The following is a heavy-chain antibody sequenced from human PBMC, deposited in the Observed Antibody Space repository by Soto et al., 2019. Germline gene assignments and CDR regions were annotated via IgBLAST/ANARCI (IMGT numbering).Heavy chain of an antibody. CDR2: IAFDGGRQ. CDR1: GFTFSRYG. CDR3: ATDLGGEGNSVY. V-gene: IGHV3-30*03. J-gene: IGHJ4*02. D-gene: IGHD3-16*01. Sequence: QVQLVESGGGGVQPGRSLRLSCAASGFTFSRYGMHWVRQAPGKRPEWVAAIAFDGGRQYYADSVKGRFIISRDNSKNTLFLQMNSLRAEDTAVYYCATDLGGEGNSVYWGQGTLVTVSS.